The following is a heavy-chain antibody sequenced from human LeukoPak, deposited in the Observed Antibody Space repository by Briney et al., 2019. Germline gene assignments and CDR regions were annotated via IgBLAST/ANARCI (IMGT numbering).Heavy chain of an antibody. Sequence: PGGSLRLPCAASGFTFSDYYMSWIRQAPGKGLEWVSYISSSGSTTYYADSVKGRFTISRDNSKNTLYLQMNSLRAEDTAVYYCAKKACSSTSCYFNFLDYWGQGTLVTVSS. CDR3: AKKACSSTSCYFNFLDY. J-gene: IGHJ4*02. D-gene: IGHD2-2*01. CDR1: GFTFSDYY. CDR2: ISSSGSTT. V-gene: IGHV3-11*01.